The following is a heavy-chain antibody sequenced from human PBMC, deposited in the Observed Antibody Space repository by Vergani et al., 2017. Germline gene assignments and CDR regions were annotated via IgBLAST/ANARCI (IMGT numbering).Heavy chain of an antibody. V-gene: IGHV3-48*01. D-gene: IGHD6-13*01. CDR3: ARVKLQLAAAGTNNWFDP. Sequence: EVQLVESGGGLVQPGGSLRLSCAASGFTFSSYSMNWVRQAPGKGLEWVSYISSSSSTIYYADSVKGRFTISRDNAKNALYLQMNSLRAEDTAVYYCARVKLQLAAAGTNNWFDPWGQGTLVTVSS. J-gene: IGHJ5*02. CDR1: GFTFSSYS. CDR2: ISSSSSTI.